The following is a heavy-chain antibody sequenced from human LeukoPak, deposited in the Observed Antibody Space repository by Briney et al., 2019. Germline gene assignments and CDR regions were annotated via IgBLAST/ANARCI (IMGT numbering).Heavy chain of an antibody. Sequence: SETLSLTCAVYGGSFSGYYWSWIRQPPGKGLEWIGEINHSGSTNYNPSLKSRVTISVDTSKNQFSLKLSSVTAADTAVYYCARDYYDSSGYYYPPGLRDWYFDLWGRGTLVTVSS. CDR1: GGSFSGYY. D-gene: IGHD3-22*01. CDR3: ARDYYDSSGYYYPPGLRDWYFDL. J-gene: IGHJ2*01. V-gene: IGHV4-34*01. CDR2: INHSGST.